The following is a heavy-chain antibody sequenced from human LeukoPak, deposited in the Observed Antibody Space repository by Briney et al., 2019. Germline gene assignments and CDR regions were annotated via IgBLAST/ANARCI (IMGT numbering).Heavy chain of an antibody. D-gene: IGHD6-19*01. CDR1: GYTFTSYY. CDR3: ARDSPSVSDSSGWLWGNYFDY. CDR2: FNPSGGST. V-gene: IGHV1-46*01. J-gene: IGHJ4*02. Sequence: ASVKVSCKASGYTFTSYYMHWVRQAPGQGLEWMGIFNPSGGSTSYAQKFQGRVTMTRDTSTSTVYMELSGLRSEDTAVYYCARDSPSVSDSSGWLWGNYFDYWGQGTLVTVSS.